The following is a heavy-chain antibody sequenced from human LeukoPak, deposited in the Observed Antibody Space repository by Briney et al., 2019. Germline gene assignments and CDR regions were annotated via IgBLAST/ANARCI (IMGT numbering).Heavy chain of an antibody. CDR1: GYTFTGYY. V-gene: IGHV1-2*02. Sequence: ASVTVSFTASGYTFTGYYMHWVRQAPGQGLEWMGWINPNSGGTNYAQKFQGRVTMTRDTSISTAYMELSRLRSDDTAVYYCARDGVGYYDSSGYYYFQHWGQGTLVTVSS. D-gene: IGHD3-22*01. CDR3: ARDGVGYYDSSGYYYFQH. J-gene: IGHJ1*01. CDR2: INPNSGGT.